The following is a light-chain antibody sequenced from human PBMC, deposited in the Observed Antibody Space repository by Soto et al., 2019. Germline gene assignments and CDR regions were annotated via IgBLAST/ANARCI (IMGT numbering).Light chain of an antibody. J-gene: IGLJ2*01. V-gene: IGLV4-69*01. CDR1: SLHSGYA. Sequence: QSVLTQSPSASASLGASVKLTCTLSSLHSGYAIAWHEQQPEKGPRYLMKLDSDGSHTKGDAIPDRFSGSSSGAERYLTISNLQSEDEADYYCQTWGTGIHVVFGGGTKPIVL. CDR3: QTWGTGIHVV. CDR2: LDSDGSH.